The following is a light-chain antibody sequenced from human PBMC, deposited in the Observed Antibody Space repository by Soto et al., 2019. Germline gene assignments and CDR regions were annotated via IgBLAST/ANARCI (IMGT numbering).Light chain of an antibody. CDR3: QSYDNTNRWV. CDR1: SGSIASNY. V-gene: IGLV6-57*01. CDR2: EDN. J-gene: IGLJ3*02. Sequence: NFMLTQPHSVSESPGKTVTISCTRSSGSIASNYVQWYQQRPGSSPTTVIYEDNQRPSGVPDRFSGSIDSSSNSASLTISGLKTEDEADYYCQSYDNTNRWVFGGGTKVTVL.